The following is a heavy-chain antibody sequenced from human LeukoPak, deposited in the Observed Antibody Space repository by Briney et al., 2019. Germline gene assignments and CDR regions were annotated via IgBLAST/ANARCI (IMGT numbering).Heavy chain of an antibody. Sequence: KPSETLSLTCTVSGGSISSSSYYWGWIRQPPGKGLEWIGSIYYSGSTYYNPSLKSRVTISVDTSKNQFSLKLSSVTAADTAVYYCASMVRGTYYFDDWGQGTLVTVSS. D-gene: IGHD3-10*01. J-gene: IGHJ4*02. CDR2: IYYSGST. V-gene: IGHV4-39*01. CDR3: ASMVRGTYYFDD. CDR1: GGSISSSSYY.